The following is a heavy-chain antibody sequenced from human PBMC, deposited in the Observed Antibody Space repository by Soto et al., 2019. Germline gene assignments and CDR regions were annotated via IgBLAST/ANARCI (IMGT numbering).Heavy chain of an antibody. CDR3: ARLVVGGGYEDY. CDR2: IYYSGST. V-gene: IGHV4-59*08. CDR1: GGSISSYY. Sequence: SETLSLTCTVSGGSISSYYWSWIRQPPGKGLEWIGYIYYSGSTNYNPSLKSRVTIPVDTSKNRFSLRLSSVTAADTAVYYCARLVVGGGYEDYWGQGTLVTVSS. J-gene: IGHJ4*02. D-gene: IGHD5-12*01.